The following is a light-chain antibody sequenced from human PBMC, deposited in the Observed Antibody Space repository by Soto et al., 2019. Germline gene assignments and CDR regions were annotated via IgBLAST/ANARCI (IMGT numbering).Light chain of an antibody. J-gene: IGKJ4*01. CDR2: TGS. Sequence: DIQMTQSPSSVSASVGDRVSITCRASQGISNWLAWYQQKPGRATKLLIYTGSSVQSGVPSRFSGTGSGTYFTPTISSLQPEDVATYYCQQANSFPLTFGGGTKVEIK. CDR1: QGISNW. V-gene: IGKV1-12*01. CDR3: QQANSFPLT.